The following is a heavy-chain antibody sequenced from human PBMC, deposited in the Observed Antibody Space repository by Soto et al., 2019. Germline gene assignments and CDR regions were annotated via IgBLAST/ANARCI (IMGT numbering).Heavy chain of an antibody. CDR1: GFTFSSYS. CDR2: ISSSSSTI. V-gene: IGHV3-48*02. J-gene: IGHJ3*02. D-gene: IGHD3-3*01. CDR3: ARYRVIFGVVIISAFEM. Sequence: GGSLRLSCAASGFTFSSYSMNWVRQAPGKGLEWVSYISSSSSTIYYADSVKGRFTISRDNAKNSLYLQLNSLRDEDTAVYYCARYRVIFGVVIISAFEMGGQGTLVTV.